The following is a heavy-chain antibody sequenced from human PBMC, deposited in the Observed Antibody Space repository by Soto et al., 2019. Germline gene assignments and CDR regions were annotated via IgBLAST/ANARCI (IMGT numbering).Heavy chain of an antibody. V-gene: IGHV4-34*01. D-gene: IGHD5-12*01. J-gene: IGHJ4*02. CDR1: GGSFSGYY. CDR2: INHSGST. CDR3: ARNMYSGYDFGSGWKLDY. Sequence: QVQLQQWGAGLLKPSETLSLTCAVYGGSFSGYYWSWIRQPPGKGLEWIGEINHSGSTNYNPSLKNRITISVDTSKNQFSLKLSSVTAADTAVYYCARNMYSGYDFGSGWKLDYWGQGTLVTVSS.